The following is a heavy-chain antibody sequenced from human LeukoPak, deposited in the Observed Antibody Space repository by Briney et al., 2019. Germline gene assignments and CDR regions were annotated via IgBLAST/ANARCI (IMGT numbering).Heavy chain of an antibody. CDR1: GYTFTSYY. CDR2: INPSGGST. CDR3: ARDLQDYFRDSSGWYVGY. D-gene: IGHD6-19*01. J-gene: IGHJ4*02. V-gene: IGHV1-46*01. Sequence: ASVKVSCKASGYTFTSYYMHWVRQAPGQGLEWMGIINPSGGSTSYAQKFQGRVTMTRDTSISTAYMELSRLRSDDTAVYYCARDLQDYFRDSSGWYVGYWGQGTLVTVSS.